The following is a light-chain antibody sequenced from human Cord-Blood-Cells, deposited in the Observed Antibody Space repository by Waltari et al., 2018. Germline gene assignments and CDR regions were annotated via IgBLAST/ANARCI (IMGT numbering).Light chain of an antibody. V-gene: IGLV1-44*01. CDR2: SNN. CDR1: SSNIGSNT. Sequence: QSVLTQPPSASGTPGQRVTISCSGSSSNIGSNTVNWYQQLPGTAPKLLIYSNNQRTSRVPDRFSGSKSGTSASLAISGLQSEDEADYYCAAWDDSLNVWVFGGGTKLTVL. CDR3: AAWDDSLNVWV. J-gene: IGLJ3*02.